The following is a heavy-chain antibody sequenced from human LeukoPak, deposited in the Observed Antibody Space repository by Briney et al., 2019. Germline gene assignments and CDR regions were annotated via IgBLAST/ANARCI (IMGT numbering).Heavy chain of an antibody. V-gene: IGHV3-23*01. D-gene: IGHD5-24*01. CDR1: GFTFSSSA. J-gene: IGHJ4*02. CDR3: AKSGYNRFDY. Sequence: GGSLRLSCAASGFTFSSSAMSWVRQAPGKGLEWVSSISGSGSGGSTYYADSVKGRFTISRDNSKNTLYLQMNSLRAEDTAVYYCAKSGYNRFDYWGQGTLVTVPS. CDR2: ISGSGSGGST.